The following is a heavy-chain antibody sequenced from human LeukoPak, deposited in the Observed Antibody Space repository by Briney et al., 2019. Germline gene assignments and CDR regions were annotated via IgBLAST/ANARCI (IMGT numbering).Heavy chain of an antibody. CDR1: GGSFSGYY. CDR3: ARGAVVVPAARAAGFDP. V-gene: IGHV4-34*01. J-gene: IGHJ5*02. Sequence: SETLSLTCAVYGGSFSGYYWSWIRQPPGKGLEWIGEINHSGSTNYNPSLKSRVTISVDTSKNQLSLKLSSVTAADTAVYYCARGAVVVPAARAAGFDPWGQGTLVTVSS. D-gene: IGHD2-2*01. CDR2: INHSGST.